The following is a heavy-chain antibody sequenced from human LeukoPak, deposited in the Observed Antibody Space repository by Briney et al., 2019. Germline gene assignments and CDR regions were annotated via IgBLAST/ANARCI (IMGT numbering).Heavy chain of an antibody. CDR1: GFTFSDYY. CDR3: ARVLAGSAFDI. D-gene: IGHD1-1*01. V-gene: IGHV3-11*01. CDR2: ISSSGSTR. J-gene: IGHJ3*02. Sequence: GGSLRLSCAASGFTFSDYYMSWIRQAPGKGLEWLSYISSSGSTRYYADSVKGRFTISRDISKNMLYLQMNSLRAEDTAVYYCARVLAGSAFDIWGQGTMVTVSS.